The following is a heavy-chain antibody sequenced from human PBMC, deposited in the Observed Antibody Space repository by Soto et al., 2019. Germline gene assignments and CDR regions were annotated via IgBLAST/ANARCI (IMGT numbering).Heavy chain of an antibody. D-gene: IGHD5-12*01. J-gene: IGHJ4*02. CDR2: INPNSGGT. Sequence: ASVKVSCKASGYTFTGYYMNWVRQAPGQGLEWMGWINPNSGGTNYAQKFQGWVTMTRDTSISTAYMELSRLRSDDTAVYYCARALGYSGYGGYGYWGQGTLVTVSS. V-gene: IGHV1-2*04. CDR1: GYTFTGYY. CDR3: ARALGYSGYGGYGY.